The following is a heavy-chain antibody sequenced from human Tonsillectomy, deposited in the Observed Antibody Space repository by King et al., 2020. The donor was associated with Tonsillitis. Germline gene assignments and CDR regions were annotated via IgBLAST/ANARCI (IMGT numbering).Heavy chain of an antibody. Sequence: VQLVESGGGLVQPGGSLRLSCAGSGFTFSIYSINWVRQAPGKGLEWISYISSSSSSISYEDSVKGRFTVSRDNANNALYLQMNSLRAEDTAVYYCARDPDMDVWGQGTTVTVSS. CDR3: ARDPDMDV. V-gene: IGHV3-48*04. J-gene: IGHJ6*02. CDR1: GFTFSIYS. CDR2: ISSSSSSI.